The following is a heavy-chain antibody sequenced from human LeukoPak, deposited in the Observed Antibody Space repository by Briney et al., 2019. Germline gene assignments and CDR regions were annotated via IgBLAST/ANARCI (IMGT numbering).Heavy chain of an antibody. V-gene: IGHV1-69*04. CDR2: IIPILGIA. CDR1: GGTFSGYA. D-gene: IGHD3-10*01. Sequence: ASVKVSCKASGGTFSGYAISWVRQAPGQGLEWMGRIIPILGIANYAQKFQGRVTITADKSTSTAYMELSSLRSEDTAVYYCAREHCYGSGSYYYYYYGMDVWGQGTTVTVSS. J-gene: IGHJ6*02. CDR3: AREHCYGSGSYYYYYYGMDV.